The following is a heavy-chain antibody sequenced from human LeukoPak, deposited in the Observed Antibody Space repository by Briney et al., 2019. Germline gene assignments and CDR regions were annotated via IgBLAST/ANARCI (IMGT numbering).Heavy chain of an antibody. CDR1: GYTLTELS. V-gene: IGHV1-24*01. J-gene: IGHJ4*02. Sequence: ASVKVSCKVSGYTLTELSMHWVRQAPGKGLEWMGGFDPEDGETIYAQKFQGRVTMTEDTSTDTAYMELSSLRSEDTAVYYCATDLYERWELPLPSDYWGQGTLVTVSS. CDR3: ATDLYERWELPLPSDY. D-gene: IGHD1-26*01. CDR2: FDPEDGET.